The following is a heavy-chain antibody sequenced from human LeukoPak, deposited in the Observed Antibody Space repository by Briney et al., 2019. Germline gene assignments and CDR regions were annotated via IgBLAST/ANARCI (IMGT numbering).Heavy chain of an antibody. V-gene: IGHV1-18*01. CDR1: GGTFSSYA. D-gene: IGHD3-22*01. CDR3: ARDQSPYYDSSGYSNWFDP. Sequence: ASVKVSCKASGGTFSSYAISWVRQAPGQGLEWMGWISAYNGNTNYAQKLQGRVTMTTDTSTSTAYMELRSLRSDDTAVYYCARDQSPYYDSSGYSNWFDPWGQGTLVTVSS. J-gene: IGHJ5*02. CDR2: ISAYNGNT.